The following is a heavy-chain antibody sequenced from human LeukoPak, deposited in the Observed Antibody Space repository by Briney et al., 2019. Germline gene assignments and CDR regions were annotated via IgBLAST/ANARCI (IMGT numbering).Heavy chain of an antibody. J-gene: IGHJ4*02. V-gene: IGHV4-59*08. CDR3: ARHVSGIYGSRGDFDY. CDR1: GGSISSFY. D-gene: IGHD3-10*01. CDR2: IYSNGGT. Sequence: PSETLSLTCSVSGGSISSFYWSWIRQPPGKGLEWIGYIYSNGGTNYNPSLKSRVTMSVDTSKNQFSLNLNSVTAADTAVYYCARHVSGIYGSRGDFDYWGQGTPVAVSS.